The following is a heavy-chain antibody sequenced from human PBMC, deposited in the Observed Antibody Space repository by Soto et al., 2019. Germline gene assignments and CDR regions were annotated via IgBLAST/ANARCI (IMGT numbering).Heavy chain of an antibody. Sequence: QVQLVESGGGVVQPGRSLRLSCAASGFTFSSYGMHWVRQAPGKGLEWLAVISFDGTYKYHADSVKGRFTISRDNSKNLVFQQLSGLRAEDTVVFYCVKDNLHGGRYENWYFAPGGRGPLVTVPS. V-gene: IGHV3-30*18. D-gene: IGHD1-26*01. CDR3: VKDNLHGGRYENWYFAP. CDR2: ISFDGTYK. J-gene: IGHJ2*01. CDR1: GFTFSSYG.